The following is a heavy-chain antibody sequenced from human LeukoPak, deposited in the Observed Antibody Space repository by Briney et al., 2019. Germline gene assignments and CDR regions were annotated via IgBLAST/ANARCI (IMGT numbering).Heavy chain of an antibody. J-gene: IGHJ4*02. CDR2: IYHSGST. V-gene: IGHV4-4*02. Sequence: SETLPLTCAVSGGSISSSNWWSWVRQPPGKGLEWIGEIYHSGSTNYNPSLKSRVTISVDTSKNQFSLKLSSVTAADTAVYYCARHGGYSYGLSLVDYWGQGTLVTVSS. D-gene: IGHD5-18*01. CDR3: ARHGGYSYGLSLVDY. CDR1: GGSISSSNW.